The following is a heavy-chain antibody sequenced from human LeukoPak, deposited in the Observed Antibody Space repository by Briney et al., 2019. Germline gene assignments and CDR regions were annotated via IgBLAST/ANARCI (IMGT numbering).Heavy chain of an antibody. J-gene: IGHJ2*01. CDR2: VSEDGSET. CDR3: ARAKPADFDL. Sequence: GASLRLSCEASGFTFNTYWMHWVRQAPGKGLVWVSRVSEDGSETNYADSVKGRLTISRDNAKNTAYLEMNSLRAEDTAVYYCARAKPADFDLWGRGTLLTVSS. V-gene: IGHV3-74*01. CDR1: GFTFNTYW.